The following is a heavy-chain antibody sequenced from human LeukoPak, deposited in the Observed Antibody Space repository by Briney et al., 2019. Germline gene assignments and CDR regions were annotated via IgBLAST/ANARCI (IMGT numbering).Heavy chain of an antibody. CDR1: GYTFTGYY. Sequence: ASVKVSCKASGYTFTGYYMHWVRQAPGQGLEWMGWINPNSGGTNYAQKFQGRVTMTRDTSISTAYMELSRLRSDDTAVYYCARGLSYSSSWYLLDAFDIWGQGTMVTVSS. J-gene: IGHJ3*02. D-gene: IGHD6-13*01. CDR2: INPNSGGT. V-gene: IGHV1-2*02. CDR3: ARGLSYSSSWYLLDAFDI.